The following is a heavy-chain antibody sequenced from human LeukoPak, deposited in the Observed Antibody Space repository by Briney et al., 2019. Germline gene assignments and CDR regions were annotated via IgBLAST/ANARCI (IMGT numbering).Heavy chain of an antibody. J-gene: IGHJ4*02. Sequence: SVKVSCKASGGTFSSYTISWVRQAPGQGLEWMGRIIPILGIANYAQKFQGRVTITADKSTSTAYMELSSLRSEDAAVYYCARQYCSGGSCYHIPLDYWGQGTLVTVSS. CDR1: GGTFSSYT. CDR2: IIPILGIA. CDR3: ARQYCSGGSCYHIPLDY. D-gene: IGHD2-15*01. V-gene: IGHV1-69*02.